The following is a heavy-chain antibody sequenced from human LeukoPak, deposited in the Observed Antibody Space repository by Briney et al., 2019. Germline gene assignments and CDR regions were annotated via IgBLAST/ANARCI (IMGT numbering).Heavy chain of an antibody. D-gene: IGHD6-19*01. CDR1: GGSISSYY. CDR2: IYYSGST. J-gene: IGHJ4*02. Sequence: PSETLSLTCTVSGGSISSYYWSWIRQPPGKGLEWIGYIYYSGSTNYNPSLKSRVTISVDTSKSHFSLKLSSVTAADTAVYYCARHSFKQWLTYDYWGQGTLVTVSS. V-gene: IGHV4-59*08. CDR3: ARHSFKQWLTYDY.